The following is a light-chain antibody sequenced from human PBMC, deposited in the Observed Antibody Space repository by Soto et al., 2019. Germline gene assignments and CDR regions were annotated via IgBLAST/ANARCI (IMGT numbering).Light chain of an antibody. J-gene: IGKJ4*01. Sequence: EIVRTQSPANLSVSPGERATLSCRASQSVSSNLAWYQQKPRQAPRLLIYGASTRATGIPARFSGSGSGTEFTLTISSLQSEDFAVYYCQQYNKWPLPFGGGSKADI. CDR2: GAS. CDR3: QQYNKWPLP. V-gene: IGKV3-15*01. CDR1: QSVSSN.